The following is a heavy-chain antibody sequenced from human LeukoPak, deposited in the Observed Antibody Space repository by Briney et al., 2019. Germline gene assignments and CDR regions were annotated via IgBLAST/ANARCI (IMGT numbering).Heavy chain of an antibody. CDR2: MNPNSGNT. CDR1: GYTFTSYD. V-gene: IGHV1-8*01. D-gene: IGHD6-13*01. Sequence: GASVKVSCKASGYTFTSYDINWVRQATGQGLEWMGWMNPNSGNTGYAQKLQGRVTMTTDTSTSTAYMELRSLRSDDTAVYYCARVRIEQQPYDYWGQGTLVTVSS. CDR3: ARVRIEQQPYDY. J-gene: IGHJ4*02.